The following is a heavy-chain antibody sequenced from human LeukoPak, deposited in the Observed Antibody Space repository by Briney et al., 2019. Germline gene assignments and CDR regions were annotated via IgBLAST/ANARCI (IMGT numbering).Heavy chain of an antibody. CDR1: GGSISSSSYY. D-gene: IGHD5-18*01. CDR3: ARLGVASRGYTYGPDY. J-gene: IGHJ4*02. CDR2: IYYSGST. V-gene: IGHV4-39*07. Sequence: SETLSLTCTVSGGSISSSSYYWGWIRQPPGRGLEWIGSIYYSGSTYYNPSLKSRVTISVYTSKNQFSLKLSSVTAADTAVYYCARLGVASRGYTYGPDYWGQGTLVTVSS.